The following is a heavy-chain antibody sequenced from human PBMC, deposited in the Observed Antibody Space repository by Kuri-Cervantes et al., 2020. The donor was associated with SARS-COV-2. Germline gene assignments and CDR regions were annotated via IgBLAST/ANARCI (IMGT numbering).Heavy chain of an antibody. Sequence: ASVKVSCKASGYTFTSYDINWVRQATGQGLEWMGWMNPNSGNTGYAQKLQGRVTMTTDTSTSTAYMELRSLRSDDTAVYYCARERSTLLSFDYWGQGTLVTDSS. V-gene: IGHV1-8*02. CDR2: MNPNSGNT. CDR1: GYTFTSYD. J-gene: IGHJ4*02. D-gene: IGHD2-15*01. CDR3: ARERSTLLSFDY.